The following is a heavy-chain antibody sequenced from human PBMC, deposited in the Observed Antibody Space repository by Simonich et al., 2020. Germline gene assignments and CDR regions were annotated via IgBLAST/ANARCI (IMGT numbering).Heavy chain of an antibody. D-gene: IGHD5-18*01. Sequence: EVQLVESGGGLVKPGGSLRLSCAASGFTFSSYSMNWVRQAPGKGVELVSSIRSSSSYIYYADSVKGRFTISRDNAKNSLYLQMNSLRAEDTAVYYCARDVDTAMVFDYWGQGTLVTVSS. V-gene: IGHV3-21*01. CDR2: IRSSSSYI. CDR1: GFTFSSYS. CDR3: ARDVDTAMVFDY. J-gene: IGHJ4*02.